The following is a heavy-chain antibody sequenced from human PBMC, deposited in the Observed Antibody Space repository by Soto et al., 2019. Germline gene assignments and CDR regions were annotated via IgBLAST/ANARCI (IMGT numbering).Heavy chain of an antibody. D-gene: IGHD3-3*01. CDR2: IYPGDSDT. CDR1: GYSFTSYW. Sequence: GESLKISCKGSGYSFTSYWIGWVRQMPGKGLEWMGIIYPGDSDTRYSPSFQGQVTISADKSISTAYLQWSSLKASDTAMYYCARRRMSGYYYYYYYGMDVWGQGTTVTVSS. CDR3: ARRRMSGYYYYYYYGMDV. V-gene: IGHV5-51*01. J-gene: IGHJ6*02.